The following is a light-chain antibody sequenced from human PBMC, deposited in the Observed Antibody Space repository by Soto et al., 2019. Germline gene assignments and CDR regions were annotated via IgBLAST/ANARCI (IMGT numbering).Light chain of an antibody. CDR1: RSDVGAYKL. CDR3: CAYAGRSTLV. CDR2: EVS. Sequence: QSALTQPASVSGSAGQSITIFCSGTRSDVGAYKLVSWYQQHPGTAPKLIIYEVSNRPSGISYRFSGSKSGNTASLTISGLQPEDEADYYCCAYAGRSTLVFGGGTKVTVL. V-gene: IGLV2-23*02. J-gene: IGLJ3*02.